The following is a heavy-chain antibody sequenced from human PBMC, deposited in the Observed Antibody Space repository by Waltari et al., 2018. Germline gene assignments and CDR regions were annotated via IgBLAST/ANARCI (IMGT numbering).Heavy chain of an antibody. CDR1: GFTFSSYA. J-gene: IGHJ4*02. D-gene: IGHD6-19*01. CDR3: AKDERGDSSGWYGY. Sequence: VQLLESGGGLVQPGGSLRLSCAASGFTFSSYAMSWVRQAPGKGLEWVAFIRYDGSNKYYADSVKGRFTISRDNSKNTLYLQMNSLRAEDTAVYYCAKDERGDSSGWYGYWGQGTLVTVSS. CDR2: IRYDGSNK. V-gene: IGHV3-30*02.